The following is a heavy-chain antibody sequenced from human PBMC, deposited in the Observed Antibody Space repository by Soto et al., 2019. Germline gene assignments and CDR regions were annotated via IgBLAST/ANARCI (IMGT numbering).Heavy chain of an antibody. J-gene: IGHJ3*02. V-gene: IGHV1-18*01. CDR3: ARAAYDILTGYYNGGAFDI. CDR1: GYIFTSYG. D-gene: IGHD3-9*01. Sequence: QVQLVQSGGEVKKPGASVKVSCKASGYIFTSYGISWVRQAPGQGLEWMGWISAYNGNTNYEQNLQGRVTMTTDTSTMTAYMEVRSLRSDDTAVYYCARAAYDILTGYYNGGAFDIWGQGTMVIVSS. CDR2: ISAYNGNT.